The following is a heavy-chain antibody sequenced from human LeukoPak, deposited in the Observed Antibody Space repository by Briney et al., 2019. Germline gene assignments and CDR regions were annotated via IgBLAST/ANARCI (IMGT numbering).Heavy chain of an antibody. V-gene: IGHV3-33*06. D-gene: IGHD3-3*01. J-gene: IGHJ4*02. Sequence: GGSLRLSCAASGFTVSSNYMSWVRQAPGKGLEWVAVIWYDGSNKYYADSVKGRFTISRDNSKNTLYLQMNSLRAEDTAVYYCAKDPEHFTIFDYWGQGTLVTVSS. CDR2: IWYDGSNK. CDR3: AKDPEHFTIFDY. CDR1: GFTVSSNY.